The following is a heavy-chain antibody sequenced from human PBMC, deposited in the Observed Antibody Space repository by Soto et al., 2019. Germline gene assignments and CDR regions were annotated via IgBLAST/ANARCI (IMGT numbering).Heavy chain of an antibody. CDR3: ATYLVTSRARVDY. Sequence: PSETLSLTCTVSGGSIYTGCFYWSWIRQLPGKGLEWLGYIYYNGSTQYTTSLKSRLSISTDTSDNQFSLRLNSVTAADTAVYYCATYLVTSRARVDYWGQLTPFTVCS. V-gene: IGHV4-31*03. CDR1: GGSIYTGCFY. CDR2: IYYNGST. D-gene: IGHD1-26*01. J-gene: IGHJ4*02.